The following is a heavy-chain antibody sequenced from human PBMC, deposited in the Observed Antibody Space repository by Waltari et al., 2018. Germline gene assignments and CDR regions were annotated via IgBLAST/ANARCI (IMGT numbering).Heavy chain of an antibody. V-gene: IGHV4-34*02. Sequence: QVQLQQRGAGLLRPSETLSPTCDASGQSLSGYPWNWVRQSPEKGLQWLGELSNIGDTNYNPSLQGRVTISIDTSRNQFSRNLASVTAAGTAVYYWARKRRRGSGSFEYWGQGTPVTVSS. D-gene: IGHD3-10*01. CDR3: ARKRRRGSGSFEY. CDR1: GQSLSGYP. CDR2: LSNIGDT. J-gene: IGHJ4*02.